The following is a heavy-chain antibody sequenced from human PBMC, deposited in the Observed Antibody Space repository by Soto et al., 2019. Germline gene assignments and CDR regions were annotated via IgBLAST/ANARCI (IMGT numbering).Heavy chain of an antibody. CDR1: GGSFSRYA. CDR3: ARDTYYYRSRDYHWFDP. V-gene: IGHV1-69*14. CDR2: ITPVFGTA. J-gene: IGHJ5*02. Sequence: QDQLVQSGAEVKKPGSSVKVSCKASGGSFSRYAIHWVRQAPGQGLEWMGEITPVFGTADYAQKFQGRLRVTADTSGGVFSMELSSLKFDDTAVYFSARDTYYYRSRDYHWFDPWGQGTLVTVSS. D-gene: IGHD3-10*01.